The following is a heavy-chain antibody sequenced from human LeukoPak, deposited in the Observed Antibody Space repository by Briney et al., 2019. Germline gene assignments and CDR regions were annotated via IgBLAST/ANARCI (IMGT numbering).Heavy chain of an antibody. V-gene: IGHV3-74*01. CDR2: INSDWSST. CDR1: GFTFSSYW. D-gene: IGHD4-17*01. J-gene: IGHJ4*02. CDR3: ARDIDYGVHFDY. Sequence: GRSLRLSCAASGFTFSSYWMHWVRHAPGKGLVWVSRINSDWSSTSYADYVKGRFTISRDNAKNTLYLQMNSLRAEDTAVYYCARDIDYGVHFDYWGQGTLVTVSS.